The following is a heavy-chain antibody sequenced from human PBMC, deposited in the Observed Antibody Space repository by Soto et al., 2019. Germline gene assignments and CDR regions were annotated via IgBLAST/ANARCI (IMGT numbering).Heavy chain of an antibody. D-gene: IGHD3-10*01. CDR3: AGGYFPPYYFDY. V-gene: IGHV1-46*01. J-gene: IGHJ4*02. CDR1: GYTFSTYY. CDR2: INPSGGST. Sequence: GASVKVSCKASGYTFSTYYVHWVRQAPGQGLEWMGLINPSGGSTNYAQRFHGRLTMTRDTSTTTVYMQLSSLRSDDTAIYYCAGGYFPPYYFDYWGQGTLVTVSS.